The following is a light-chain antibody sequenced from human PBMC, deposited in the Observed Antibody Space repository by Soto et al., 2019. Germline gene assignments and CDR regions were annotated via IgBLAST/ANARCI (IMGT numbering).Light chain of an antibody. CDR3: QQYGSSPRWT. Sequence: ESLLTQSPGTLSLSPGERATLSCRASQSVSSSYLAWYQQKPGQAPRLLIYGASSRATGIPDRFSGNVSGTDFTLTISRMEPEDFAVYYGQQYGSSPRWTFSQGPKVDIK. J-gene: IGKJ1*01. V-gene: IGKV3-20*01. CDR2: GAS. CDR1: QSVSSSY.